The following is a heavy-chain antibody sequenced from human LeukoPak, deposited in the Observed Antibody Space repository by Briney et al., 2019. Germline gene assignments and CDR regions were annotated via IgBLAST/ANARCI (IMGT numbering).Heavy chain of an antibody. CDR1: GFPFSSYW. J-gene: IGHJ4*02. CDR2: IKQDGSEK. D-gene: IGHD3-10*01. Sequence: GGSLRLSCVASGFPFSSYWMSWVRQAPGKGLEWVANIKQDGSEKYYVDSVKGRFTISRDNAKNSLYLQMNSLRAEETAVYYCARGGDAFDYWGQGTLVSVSS. V-gene: IGHV3-7*03. CDR3: ARGGDAFDY.